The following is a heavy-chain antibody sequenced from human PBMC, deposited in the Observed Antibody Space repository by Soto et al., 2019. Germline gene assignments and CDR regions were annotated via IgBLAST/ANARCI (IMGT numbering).Heavy chain of an antibody. CDR1: GYTFTDYY. Sequence: QVHLVQSEAEVKKPGASVRVSCKASGYTFTDYYIHWVRQAPGQGLEWMGWTNPNSDGAHYAQKFQGRVTMTRDTSTRTLYMEVNRLRSDDTAVYFCARGGGSCWHGDWFDPWGQGTLVTVSS. CDR2: TNPNSDGA. V-gene: IGHV1-2*02. CDR3: ARGGGSCWHGDWFDP. D-gene: IGHD6-19*01. J-gene: IGHJ5*02.